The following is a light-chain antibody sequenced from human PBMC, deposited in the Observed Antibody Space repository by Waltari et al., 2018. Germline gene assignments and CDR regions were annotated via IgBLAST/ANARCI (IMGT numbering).Light chain of an antibody. CDR1: QSVDNN. Sequence: EVVMTQSPATLSVSPGESATLSCTASQSVDNNLAWYQQKPGQPPRLLIDDASTRATGIPARFSGRGSGAEFTLTISSLQSEDFAIYYCQQYSNWPLWTFGQGTKV. CDR3: QQYSNWPLWT. J-gene: IGKJ1*01. CDR2: DAS. V-gene: IGKV3-15*01.